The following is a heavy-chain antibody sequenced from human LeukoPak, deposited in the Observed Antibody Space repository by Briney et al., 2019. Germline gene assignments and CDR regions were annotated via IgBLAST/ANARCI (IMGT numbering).Heavy chain of an antibody. D-gene: IGHD2-2*01. CDR3: AKDSNSDCSSTSCYNYFDY. CDR1: GFTFSSYG. J-gene: IGHJ4*02. Sequence: GGSLRLSCAASGFTFSSYGMHWVRQAPGKGLEWVAFIRYDGSNKYYADSVKGRFTISRDNSKNTLYLQMNRLRAEDTAVYYCAKDSNSDCSSTSCYNYFDYWGQGTLVTVSS. V-gene: IGHV3-30*02. CDR2: IRYDGSNK.